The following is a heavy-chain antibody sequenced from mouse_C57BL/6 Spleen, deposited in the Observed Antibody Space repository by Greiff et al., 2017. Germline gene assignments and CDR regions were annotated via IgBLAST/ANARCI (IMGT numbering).Heavy chain of an antibody. CDR2: SRNKANDYTT. V-gene: IGHV7-1*01. J-gene: IGHJ1*03. CDR1: GFTFSDFY. Sequence: EVKLMESGGGLVQSGRSLRFSCATSGFTFSDFYMEWVRQAPGKGLEWIAASRNKANDYTTEYSASVKGRFIGSRDTSQSILYLQMNALRAEDTAFYYCASDAGYGNLDVWGKGTTVTVSS. CDR3: ASDAGYGNLDV. D-gene: IGHD2-10*02.